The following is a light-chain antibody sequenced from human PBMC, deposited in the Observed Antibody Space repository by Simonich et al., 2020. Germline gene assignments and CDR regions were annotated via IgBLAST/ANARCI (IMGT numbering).Light chain of an antibody. Sequence: DIVMTQSPDSLAVSLGERATINCKSSQSVLYSSNNKNYLAWYQQKPGQPPKLLIYWAPTRESGVPDRFSGSGSGTDFTLTISSLQADDVAVYYCQQYYSTPLTFGQGTKVEIK. CDR3: QQYYSTPLT. J-gene: IGKJ1*01. V-gene: IGKV4-1*01. CDR1: QSVLYSSNNKNY. CDR2: WAP.